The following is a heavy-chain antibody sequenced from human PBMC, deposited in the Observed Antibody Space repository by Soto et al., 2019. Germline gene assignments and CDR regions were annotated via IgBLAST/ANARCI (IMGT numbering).Heavy chain of an antibody. CDR2: INTDGSST. CDR1: GFTFSSYW. V-gene: IGHV3-74*01. CDR3: ARFRVDRDYVP. Sequence: EVQLVESGGGLVQPGGSLRLSCAASGFTFSSYWMHWVRQAPGKGLVWVSRINTDGSSTSYADSVKGRFTISRDNAKNMVYLQMNSLRAEDTAVYYGARFRVDRDYVPWGQGTLVTVSS. D-gene: IGHD4-17*01. J-gene: IGHJ5*02.